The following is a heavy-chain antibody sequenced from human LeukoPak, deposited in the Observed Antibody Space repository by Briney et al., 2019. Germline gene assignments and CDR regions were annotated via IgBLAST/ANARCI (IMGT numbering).Heavy chain of an antibody. Sequence: PGGSLRLSCAASGFTVSSDYMSWVRQAPGKGLEWVSVIYSGGSTYYAASVKGRFTISRDNSKNTLYLQMNSLRAEDTAVYYCARGFTMVRGTGPYYFDYWGQGTLVTVSS. CDR1: GFTVSSDY. CDR2: IYSGGST. V-gene: IGHV3-53*01. CDR3: ARGFTMVRGTGPYYFDY. J-gene: IGHJ4*02. D-gene: IGHD3-10*01.